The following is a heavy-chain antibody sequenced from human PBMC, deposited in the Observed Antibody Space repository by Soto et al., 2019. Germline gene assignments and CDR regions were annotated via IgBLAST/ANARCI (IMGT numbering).Heavy chain of an antibody. Sequence: QVHLVQSGAEVKKPGSSVKVSCKISGGTFRTTAISWVRQAPGQGLEWMGEITPVFGTPDYAQKFQGRITINADESTSTVYMDLSSLRSEDTAVYYCARGGLVITDFYYGLDVWGQGTTVTVSS. CDR1: GGTFRTTA. CDR3: ARGGLVITDFYYGLDV. D-gene: IGHD3-9*01. CDR2: ITPVFGTP. J-gene: IGHJ6*02. V-gene: IGHV1-69*01.